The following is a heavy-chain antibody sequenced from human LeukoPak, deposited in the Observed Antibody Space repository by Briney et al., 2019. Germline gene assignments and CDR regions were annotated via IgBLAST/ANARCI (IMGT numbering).Heavy chain of an antibody. V-gene: IGHV4-34*01. CDR2: INHSGST. CDR1: GGSFSGYY. D-gene: IGHD1-14*01. Sequence: PSETLSLTCAVYGGSFSGYYWSWIRQPPGKGLEWIGEINHSGSTNYNPSLKSRVTISVDTSKNQFSLKLSSVTAAGTAVYYCARGHSANRDWGQGTLVTVSS. J-gene: IGHJ4*02. CDR3: ARGHSANRD.